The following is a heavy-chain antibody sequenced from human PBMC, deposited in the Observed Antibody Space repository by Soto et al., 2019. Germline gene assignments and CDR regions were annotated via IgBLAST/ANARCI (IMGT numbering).Heavy chain of an antibody. D-gene: IGHD3-16*02. CDR1: GFTFSSYA. Sequence: QVQLVESGGGVVQPGRSLRLSCAASGFTFSSYAIQWVRQAPGKGLEWVAVISFDGDIQYYADSVKGRFTISRDNSKNTLYLQMDSLRAADTAVYYCAKVSEGSMITFGGVIAYWGQGTLVTVSS. CDR3: AKVSEGSMITFGGVIAY. CDR2: ISFDGDIQ. J-gene: IGHJ4*02. V-gene: IGHV3-30*18.